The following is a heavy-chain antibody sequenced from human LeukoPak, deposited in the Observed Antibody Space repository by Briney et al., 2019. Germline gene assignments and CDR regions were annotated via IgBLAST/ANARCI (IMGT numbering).Heavy chain of an antibody. V-gene: IGHV3-30-3*01. Sequence: QPGRSLRLSCAASGFTFSSYAMYWVRQAPGKGLEWVAVISYDGTNKYYADSVKGRFTISRDDSKNTLYLQMNSLRAEDTAVYYCASGIIVRGLIDGRAWFNPWGQGTLVTVSS. CDR1: GFTFSSYA. D-gene: IGHD3-10*01. CDR2: ISYDGTNK. CDR3: ASGIIVRGLIDGRAWFNP. J-gene: IGHJ5*02.